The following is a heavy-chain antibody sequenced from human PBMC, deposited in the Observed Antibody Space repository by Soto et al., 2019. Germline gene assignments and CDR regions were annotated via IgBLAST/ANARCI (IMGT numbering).Heavy chain of an antibody. Sequence: QVQLQESGPGLVKPSETLSLTCTVSGGSISSYYWSWIRQPPGKGLEWIGYIYYSGSTNYNPSLKSRVTISVDTSKNQFSLKLSSVTAADTAVYYCARHSPLLTGYWYFDLWGRGTLVTVSS. CDR1: GGSISSYY. CDR3: ARHSPLLTGYWYFDL. J-gene: IGHJ2*01. V-gene: IGHV4-59*08. CDR2: IYYSGST. D-gene: IGHD3-9*01.